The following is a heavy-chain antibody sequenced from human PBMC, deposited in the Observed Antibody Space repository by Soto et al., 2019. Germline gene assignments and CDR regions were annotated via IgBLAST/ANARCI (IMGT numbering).Heavy chain of an antibody. Sequence: QVQLVQSGAEVKTPGASVKVSCKASGYTFATYDINWVRQAPGQGLEWMGWMNPNSGNTGYAQKFQGRLTMTRDTALTVSHMELSSLRNEDTAVYYCAISDGYNCNWLDSWGQGTLVTVS. CDR1: GYTFATYD. CDR2: MNPNSGNT. J-gene: IGHJ5*01. D-gene: IGHD2-21*01. V-gene: IGHV1-8*01. CDR3: AISDGYNCNWLDS.